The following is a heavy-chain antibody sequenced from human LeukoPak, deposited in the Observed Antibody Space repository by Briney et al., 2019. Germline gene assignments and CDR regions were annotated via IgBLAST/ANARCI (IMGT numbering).Heavy chain of an antibody. CDR1: SGSISSVGYS. Sequence: SETLSLTCAVSSGSISSVGYSWSWIRQPPGRVLERIGYSYHSGSTYYNPSLKSHVSISFVRSKNQYSLKLSSVTAAGTSLESGARYYGDYRSWFDPWGQGTLVTVSS. D-gene: IGHD4-17*01. CDR3: ARYYGDYRSWFDP. J-gene: IGHJ5*02. CDR2: SYHSGST. V-gene: IGHV4-30-2*01.